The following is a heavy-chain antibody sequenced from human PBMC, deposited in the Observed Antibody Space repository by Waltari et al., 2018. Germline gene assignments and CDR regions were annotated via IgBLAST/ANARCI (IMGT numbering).Heavy chain of an antibody. V-gene: IGHV3-74*01. Sequence: EVQLVESGGGLVQPGGSLRLSCAVSGFTFSSYWMHWCRQTPGGGRLWLSSTNTEGSVANYADSVEGRFTMSRDNAKDTVYLQMNSLRAKDTAIYYCVRGSLNPGFDYLGQGTLVTVSS. CDR1: GFTFSSYW. CDR2: TNTEGSVA. J-gene: IGHJ4*02. CDR3: VRGSLNPGFDY.